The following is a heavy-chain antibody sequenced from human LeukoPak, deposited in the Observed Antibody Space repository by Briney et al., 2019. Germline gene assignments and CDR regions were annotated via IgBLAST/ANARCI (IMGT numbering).Heavy chain of an antibody. CDR2: IIPIFGIA. V-gene: IGHV1-69*04. Sequence: SVKVSCKASGGTFSSYAISWVRQAPGQGLEWMGRIIPIFGIANYAQKFQGRVTITADKSTSTAYMELSSLRSEDTAVYCCARGGCSSTSCYYYGMDVWGQGTTVTVSS. CDR1: GGTFSSYA. CDR3: ARGGCSSTSCYYYGMDV. J-gene: IGHJ6*02. D-gene: IGHD2-2*01.